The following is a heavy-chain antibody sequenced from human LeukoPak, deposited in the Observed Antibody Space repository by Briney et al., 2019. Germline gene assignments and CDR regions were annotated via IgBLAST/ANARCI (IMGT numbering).Heavy chain of an antibody. CDR1: GGSFSGYY. V-gene: IGHV4-34*01. CDR3: ARGRGSSGYYYVAPKYFDY. CDR2: INYSGST. D-gene: IGHD3-22*01. Sequence: SETLSLTCAVYGGSFSGYYWSWIRQPPGKGLEWIGEINYSGSTNYNPSLKSRVTISVDTSKNQFSLKLSSVTAADTAVYYCARGRGSSGYYYVAPKYFDYWGQGTLVTVSS. J-gene: IGHJ4*02.